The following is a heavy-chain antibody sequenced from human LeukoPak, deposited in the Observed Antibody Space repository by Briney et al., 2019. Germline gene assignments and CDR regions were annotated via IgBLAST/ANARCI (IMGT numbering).Heavy chain of an antibody. CDR1: GGSISSSSYY. J-gene: IGHJ5*02. Sequence: SETLSLACTVSGGSISSSSYYWGWIRQPPGKGLEWIGSIYYSGSTYYNPSLKSRVTISVDTSKNQFSLKLSSVTAADTAVYYCASSDTAMVTIWFDPWAREPWSPSPQ. D-gene: IGHD5-18*01. V-gene: IGHV4-39*01. CDR3: ASSDTAMVTIWFDP. CDR2: IYYSGST.